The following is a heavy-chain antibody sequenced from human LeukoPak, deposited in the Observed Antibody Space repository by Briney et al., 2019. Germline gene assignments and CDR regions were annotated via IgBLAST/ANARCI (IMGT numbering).Heavy chain of an antibody. CDR3: ARINSSRWYDF. CDR2: INPNIGDT. Sequence: GASVKVSCKASGYTFTDYYMHWVRQAPGQGLEWMGWINPNIGDTNYAQKFQGRVTMTRDTSISTAYMELSRLRFDDTAVYYCARINSSRWYDFWGQGTLVTVSS. V-gene: IGHV1-2*02. CDR1: GYTFTDYY. D-gene: IGHD6-13*01. J-gene: IGHJ4*02.